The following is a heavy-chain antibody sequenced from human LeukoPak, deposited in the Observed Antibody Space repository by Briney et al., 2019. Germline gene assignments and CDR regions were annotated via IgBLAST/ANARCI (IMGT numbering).Heavy chain of an antibody. Sequence: GGSLRLSCPVSTLTFSSYSMNWVRQAPGKGLEWVSYISSSSSTIYYADSVKGRFTISRDNAKSSLYLQMNSLRAEDTAVYYCARERGYSYGYSDYWGQGTLVTVFS. D-gene: IGHD5-18*01. CDR3: ARERGYSYGYSDY. CDR2: ISSSSSTI. J-gene: IGHJ4*02. V-gene: IGHV3-48*01. CDR1: TLTFSSYS.